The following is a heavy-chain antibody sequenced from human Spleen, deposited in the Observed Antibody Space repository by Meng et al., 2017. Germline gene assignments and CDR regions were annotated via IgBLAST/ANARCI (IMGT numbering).Heavy chain of an antibody. CDR1: GYTFTGNY. D-gene: IGHD6-13*01. V-gene: IGHV1-2*06. J-gene: IGHJ4*02. CDR2: INPNNGGT. Sequence: QVQLVQSGAEVKKPWASVKVSCKASGYTFTGNYIHWVRQAPGQGLEWMGRINPNNGGTNYAQKFQGRVTMTRDTSISTAYMDLSGLRSDDTAMYYCARDEDISAAGKLFGDYWGQGTLVTVSS. CDR3: ARDEDISAAGKLFGDY.